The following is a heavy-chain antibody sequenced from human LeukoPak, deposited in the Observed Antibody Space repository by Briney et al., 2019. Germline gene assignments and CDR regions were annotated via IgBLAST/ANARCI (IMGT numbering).Heavy chain of an antibody. J-gene: IGHJ4*02. CDR1: GFTFSSYS. CDR3: ATYYDILTGYYNGLDY. CDR2: ISGSGEST. D-gene: IGHD3-9*01. V-gene: IGHV3-23*01. Sequence: GGSLRLSCAASGFTFSSYSMNWVRQAPGEGLEWVSAISGSGESTYYADSVKGRLTISRDNSKNTLHLQMNSLRAEDTAVYYCATYYDILTGYYNGLDYWGQGTLVTVPS.